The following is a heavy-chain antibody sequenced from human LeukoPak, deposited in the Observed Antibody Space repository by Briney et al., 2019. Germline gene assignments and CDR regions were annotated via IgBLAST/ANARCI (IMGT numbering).Heavy chain of an antibody. CDR3: ARDYPLAAAGTKWSQGWFDP. CDR1: GYTLTGYY. Sequence: ASVKVSCKASGYTLTGYYMHWVRQAPGQGLEWMGWINPNSGGTNYAQKFQGRVTMTRDTSISTAYMELSRLRSDDTAVYYCARDYPLAAAGTKWSQGWFDPWGQGTLVTVSS. J-gene: IGHJ5*02. CDR2: INPNSGGT. V-gene: IGHV1-2*02. D-gene: IGHD6-13*01.